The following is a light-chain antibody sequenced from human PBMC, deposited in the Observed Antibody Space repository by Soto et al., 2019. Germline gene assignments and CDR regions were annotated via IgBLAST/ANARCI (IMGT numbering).Light chain of an antibody. CDR3: LLYSGGAHLV. CDR1: TGAVTSGNY. V-gene: IGLV7-43*01. J-gene: IGLJ3*02. CDR2: TTD. Sequence: QTVVTQEPSLTVSPGGTVTLTCASSTGAVTSGNYPSWFQQKPGQAPRTLIYTTDDKHSWTPARFSGSLLGGKAALTLSGVHPEDEAEYYCLLYSGGAHLVFGGGTKLTVL.